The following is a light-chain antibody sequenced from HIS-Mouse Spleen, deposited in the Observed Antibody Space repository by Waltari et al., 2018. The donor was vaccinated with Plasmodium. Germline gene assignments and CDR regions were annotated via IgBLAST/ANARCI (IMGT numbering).Light chain of an antibody. V-gene: IGKV3-15*01. Sequence: EIVMTQSPATLSVSPGERATLSCRASQSVSSNLAWYQQKPGQAPRFLIYGASTRATGVPARFSGRGSGTEFPLTINSMQSEDFAVYDCQQYNNWPPYTFGQGTKLEIK. CDR1: QSVSSN. J-gene: IGKJ2*01. CDR3: QQYNNWPPYT. CDR2: GAS.